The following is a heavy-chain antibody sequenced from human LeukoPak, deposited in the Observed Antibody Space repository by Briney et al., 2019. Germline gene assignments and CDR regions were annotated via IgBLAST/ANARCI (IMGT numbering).Heavy chain of an antibody. V-gene: IGHV4-59*01. D-gene: IGHD3-22*01. CDR1: GGSISSYY. CDR3: ARGSSEAGAFDI. J-gene: IGHJ3*02. Sequence: SETLSLTCTVSGGSISSYYWSWIRQPPGKGLEWIGYIYYSGSTNYNPSLKSRVTISVDTSKNQFSLKLSSVTAADTAAYYCARGSSEAGAFDIWGQGTMVTVSS. CDR2: IYYSGST.